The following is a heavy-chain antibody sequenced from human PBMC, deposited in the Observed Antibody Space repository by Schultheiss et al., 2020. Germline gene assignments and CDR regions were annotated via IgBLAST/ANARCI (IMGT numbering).Heavy chain of an antibody. CDR3: AREYSSSWYARRGSFDY. D-gene: IGHD6-13*01. V-gene: IGHV3-30-3*01. Sequence: GGSLRLSCAASGFTFSSYAMHWVRQAPGKGLEWVAVISYDGSNKYYADSVKGRFTISRDNSKNTLYLQMNSLRAEDTAVYYCAREYSSSWYARRGSFDYWGQGTLVTGSS. J-gene: IGHJ4*02. CDR1: GFTFSSYA. CDR2: ISYDGSNK.